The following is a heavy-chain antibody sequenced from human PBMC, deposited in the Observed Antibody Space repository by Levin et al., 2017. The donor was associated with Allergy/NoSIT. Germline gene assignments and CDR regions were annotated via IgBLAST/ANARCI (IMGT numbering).Heavy chain of an antibody. D-gene: IGHD2-15*01. Sequence: SETLSLTCTVSGGSISNYYWSWIRQPPGKGLEWIGYIYYSGSTNYNPSLKSRVTMSVDTSKNQVSLKLSSVTAADTAVYYCARDFICSGGTCYGIGAFDIWGQGTMVTVSS. CDR2: IYYSGST. CDR3: ARDFICSGGTCYGIGAFDI. CDR1: GGSISNYY. V-gene: IGHV4-59*01. J-gene: IGHJ3*02.